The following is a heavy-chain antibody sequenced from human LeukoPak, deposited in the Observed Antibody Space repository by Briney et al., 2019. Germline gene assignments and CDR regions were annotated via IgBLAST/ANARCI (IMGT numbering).Heavy chain of an antibody. CDR1: GYTFTGYY. J-gene: IGHJ3*01. CDR3: ARDLHHQTLDF. V-gene: IGHV1-2*02. Sequence: ASVKVSCKASGYTFTGYYMHWVRLAPGQGLEWMGWINPNSGGTNFAQKFQGRVTMTRDTSITTAYMELSRLRSDDTAIYYCARDLHHQTLDFWGQGTMVTVSS. CDR2: INPNSGGT.